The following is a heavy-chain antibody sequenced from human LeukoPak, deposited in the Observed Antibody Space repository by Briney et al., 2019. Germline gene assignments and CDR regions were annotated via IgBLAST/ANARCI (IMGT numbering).Heavy chain of an antibody. CDR3: ARTRSSSSSWYGQFDY. Sequence: ASVKVSCKASGDTFIRYGISWVRQAPGQGLEWMGWISTGNGNTNYGQKFQGRVTMTTDKSTSTAYMELSSLRSEDTAVYYCARTRSSSSSWYGQFDYWGQGTLVTVSS. D-gene: IGHD6-13*01. CDR2: ISTGNGNT. J-gene: IGHJ4*02. CDR1: GDTFIRYG. V-gene: IGHV1-18*01.